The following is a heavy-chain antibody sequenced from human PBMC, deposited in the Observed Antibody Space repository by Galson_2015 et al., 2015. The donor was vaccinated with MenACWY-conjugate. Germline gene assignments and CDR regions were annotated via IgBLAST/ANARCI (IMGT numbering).Heavy chain of an antibody. D-gene: IGHD5-24*01. J-gene: IGHJ4*02. CDR2: IYYSGST. CDR3: ARYPDERWLHNRYFDY. V-gene: IGHV4-30-4*01. CDR1: GGSISSGDYY. Sequence: TLSLTCTVSGGSISSGDYYWSWIRQPPGKGLEWIGYIYYSGSTYYNPSLKSRVTISVDTSKNQFSLKLSSVTAADTAVYYCARYPDERWLHNRYFDYWGQGTLVTVSS.